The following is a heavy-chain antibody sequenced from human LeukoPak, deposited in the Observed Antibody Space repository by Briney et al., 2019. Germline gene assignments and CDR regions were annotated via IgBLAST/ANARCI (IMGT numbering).Heavy chain of an antibody. D-gene: IGHD1-1*01. V-gene: IGHV3-48*04. Sequence: HPGGSLRLSCTASGFPFSDYSMNWVRQAPGKGLEWLSYIGISSGNTKYADSVKGRFTISADNAKNSLYLQMNSLRVEDTAVYYCARDHNYAFDNWGQGTLVSVSS. CDR3: ARDHNYAFDN. J-gene: IGHJ4*02. CDR2: IGISSGNT. CDR1: GFPFSDYS.